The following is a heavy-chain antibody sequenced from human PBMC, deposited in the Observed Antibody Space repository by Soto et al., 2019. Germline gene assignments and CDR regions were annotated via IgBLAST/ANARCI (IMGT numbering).Heavy chain of an antibody. J-gene: IGHJ5*02. D-gene: IGHD3-10*01. Sequence: SETLSLTCTVSGGSISSYYWSWIRQPPGKGLEWIGYIYYSGSTNYNPSLKSRVTISVDTSKNQFSLKLSSVTAADTAVYYCARASPPTMVRGVDWFDPWGQGTLVTVSS. CDR3: ARASPPTMVRGVDWFDP. V-gene: IGHV4-59*01. CDR2: IYYSGST. CDR1: GGSISSYY.